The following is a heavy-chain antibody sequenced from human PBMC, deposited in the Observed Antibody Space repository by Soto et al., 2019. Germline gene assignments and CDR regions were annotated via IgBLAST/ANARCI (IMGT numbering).Heavy chain of an antibody. V-gene: IGHV3-23*01. CDR3: AKNRHPEYYDFWSGPEGHAFDI. CDR2: ISGSGGST. Sequence: GGSLRLSCAASGFTFSSYAMSWVRQAPGKGLEWVSAISGSGGSTYYADSVKGRFTISRDNSKNTLYLQMNSLRAEDTAVYYCAKNRHPEYYDFWSGPEGHAFDIWGQGTMVTVSS. J-gene: IGHJ3*02. CDR1: GFTFSSYA. D-gene: IGHD3-3*01.